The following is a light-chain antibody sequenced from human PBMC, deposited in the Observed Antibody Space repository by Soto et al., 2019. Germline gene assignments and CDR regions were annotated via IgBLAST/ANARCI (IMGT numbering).Light chain of an antibody. V-gene: IGLV2-8*01. CDR1: KNDIGVYDF. J-gene: IGLJ1*01. Sequence: QTLLTQPASVSGSPGQSVTISCTGTKNDIGVYDFVSWYQHHPGKAPRLIIYEVVQRPSGVPDRFSGSKSGNTASLTVSGLQAADEADYFCKSYAGSNTYVFGSGTKVTVL. CDR3: KSYAGSNTYV. CDR2: EVV.